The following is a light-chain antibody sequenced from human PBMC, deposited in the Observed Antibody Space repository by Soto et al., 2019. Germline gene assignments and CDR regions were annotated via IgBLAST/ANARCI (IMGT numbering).Light chain of an antibody. Sequence: EIVLTQSPATLSLSPGERATLSCRASQSVSSYLAWFQQKPGQAPRLLIYDKSNRATGIPARFSGSGSETDFTLTISSLEPEDFAVYYCQQRSNWLLTFGGGTKVEVK. CDR3: QQRSNWLLT. CDR2: DKS. J-gene: IGKJ4*01. V-gene: IGKV3-11*01. CDR1: QSVSSY.